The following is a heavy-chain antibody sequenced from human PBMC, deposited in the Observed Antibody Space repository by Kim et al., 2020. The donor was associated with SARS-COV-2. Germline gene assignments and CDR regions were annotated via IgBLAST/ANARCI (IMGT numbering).Heavy chain of an antibody. Sequence: GGSLRLSCVASGFTFINYAVSWVRQAPGKGLEWVSGINGNGDATYYADSVKGRFTISRDNPKNTVYLQINSLRAEDTAVYYCAKDRPRDPAAAGPEDF. V-gene: IGHV3-23*01. CDR1: GFTFINYA. J-gene: IGHJ4*01. D-gene: IGHD6-13*01. CDR2: INGNGDAT. CDR3: AKDRPRDPAAAGPEDF.